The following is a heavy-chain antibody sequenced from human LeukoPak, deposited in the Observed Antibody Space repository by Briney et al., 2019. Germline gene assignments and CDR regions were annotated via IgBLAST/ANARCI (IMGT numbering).Heavy chain of an antibody. J-gene: IGHJ4*02. Sequence: GGSLRLSCAASGLTFSTYGMSWVRQAPGKGLEWVSGISGSGGSTYYADSVKGRFTISRDNSKNTLYLQMNSLRAEDTAVYYCARASYDILTGYFDYWGQGTLVTVSS. CDR3: ARASYDILTGYFDY. D-gene: IGHD3-9*01. CDR2: ISGSGGST. V-gene: IGHV3-23*01. CDR1: GLTFSTYG.